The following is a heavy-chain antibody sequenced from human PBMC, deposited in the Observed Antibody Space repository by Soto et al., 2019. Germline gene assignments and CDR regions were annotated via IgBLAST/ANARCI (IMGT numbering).Heavy chain of an antibody. CDR1: GASIISNDW. Sequence: PSETLSLTCSVCGASIISNDWWIWIRQTPGKGLEWIGEIFHSGRTNYSPSFKSRVTISVDTSKSQFSLEMASVTAADTAVYYCARANRRSGWTFDHWGQGSPVTVSS. CDR3: ARANRRSGWTFDH. CDR2: IFHSGRT. D-gene: IGHD6-19*01. J-gene: IGHJ4*02. V-gene: IGHV4-4*02.